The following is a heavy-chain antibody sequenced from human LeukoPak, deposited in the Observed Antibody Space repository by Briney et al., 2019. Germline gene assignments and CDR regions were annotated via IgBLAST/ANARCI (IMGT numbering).Heavy chain of an antibody. CDR2: ISSTGSTI. V-gene: IGHV3-48*01. J-gene: IGHJ4*02. CDR1: GFTFSSYS. Sequence: GGSLRLSCAASGFTFSSYSMNWVRQAPGKGLEWVSYISSTGSTIYYADSVRGRFTISRDNAKNSLYLQMHNLRAEDTAVYYCASGSYSSSNYFDYWGQGTLVTVSS. D-gene: IGHD6-6*01. CDR3: ASGSYSSSNYFDY.